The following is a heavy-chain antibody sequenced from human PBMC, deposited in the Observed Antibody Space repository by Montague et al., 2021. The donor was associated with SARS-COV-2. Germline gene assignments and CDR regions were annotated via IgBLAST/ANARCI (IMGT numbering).Heavy chain of an antibody. CDR1: GGSVRSGLYY. CDR2: VYYSGTA. CDR3: AGEHLGCSGTSCYTNGLDV. J-gene: IGHJ6*02. V-gene: IGHV4-61*01. D-gene: IGHD2-15*01. Sequence: SQTLSLTCTVSGGSVRSGLYYWTWIRQPPGKGLDWIGYVYYSGTANHNPSLKSRLTLTVDTTKNQFSLKMISVTAADTAIYYCAGEHLGCSGTSCYTNGLDVWGQGTMVTVSS.